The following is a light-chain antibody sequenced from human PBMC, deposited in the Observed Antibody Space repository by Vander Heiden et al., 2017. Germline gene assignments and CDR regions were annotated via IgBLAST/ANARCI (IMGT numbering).Light chain of an antibody. CDR1: PSVCATY. V-gene: IGKV3-20*01. CDR3: QQYGSSSWT. Sequence: EIVFTQSPGTLSLSPGETATLSCRASPSVCATYLAWYQQRPGQAPRLLIYGASSRAAGIPDRFSGSGSGTVFTLTISRLEPEDFAVYYCQQYGSSSWTFGQGTKVEAK. J-gene: IGKJ1*01. CDR2: GAS.